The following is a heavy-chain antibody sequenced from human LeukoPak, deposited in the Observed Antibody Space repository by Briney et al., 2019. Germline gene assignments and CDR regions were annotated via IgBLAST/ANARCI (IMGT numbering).Heavy chain of an antibody. D-gene: IGHD1-1*01. Sequence: GGCLRLSCTASVFTFGDYSMIWIRQAQWKGLEWVGFIRSKAYGETADYAASVKGRFTISRDDSKAIAYLQMNSLKTEDTAVYHCTRDRGAYNLYDYWGQGTLVTVSS. V-gene: IGHV3-49*03. CDR3: TRDRGAYNLYDY. CDR2: IRSKAYGETA. J-gene: IGHJ4*02. CDR1: VFTFGDYS.